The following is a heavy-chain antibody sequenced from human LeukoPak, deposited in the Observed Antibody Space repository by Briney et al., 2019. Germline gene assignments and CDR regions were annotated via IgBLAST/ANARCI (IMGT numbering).Heavy chain of an antibody. J-gene: IGHJ4*02. D-gene: IGHD2-15*01. V-gene: IGHV3-21*01. Sequence: GGSLRLSCAASGFTFSSYSMNWVRQAPGKGLEWVSSISSSSSYIYYADSVKGRFTISRDNAKNSLYLQMNSLRAEDTAVYYCARSPGYCSCGSCYEVWGQGTLVTVSS. CDR1: GFTFSSYS. CDR2: ISSSSSYI. CDR3: ARSPGYCSCGSCYEV.